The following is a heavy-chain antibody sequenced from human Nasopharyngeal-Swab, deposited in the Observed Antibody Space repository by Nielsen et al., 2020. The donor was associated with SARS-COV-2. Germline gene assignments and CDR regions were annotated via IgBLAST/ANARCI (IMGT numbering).Heavy chain of an antibody. D-gene: IGHD3-10*01. V-gene: IGHV4-30-2*01. CDR3: ASSESLNWFDP. Sequence: SETLSLTCAVSGGSISSGGYSWSWIRQPPGKGLEWIGYIYHSGSTYYNPSLKSRVTISVDRSKNQFSLKLSSVTAADTAVYYCASSESLNWFDPWGQGTLVTVSS. CDR2: IYHSGST. CDR1: GGSISSGGYS. J-gene: IGHJ5*02.